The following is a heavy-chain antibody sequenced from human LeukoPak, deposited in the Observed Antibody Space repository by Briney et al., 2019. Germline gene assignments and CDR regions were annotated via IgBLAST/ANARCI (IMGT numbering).Heavy chain of an antibody. CDR1: GLTFSSYD. D-gene: IGHD4-11*01. CDR3: ARHTPTAPFDH. J-gene: IGHJ4*02. V-gene: IGHV3-23*01. Sequence: GGSLRLSCAASGLTFSSYDMHWVRQAPGKGLEWVSAISGSGGSTYYADSVKGRFTISRDNSKNTLYLQMNSLRAEDTAVYYCARHTPTAPFDHWGQGTLVTVSS. CDR2: ISGSGGST.